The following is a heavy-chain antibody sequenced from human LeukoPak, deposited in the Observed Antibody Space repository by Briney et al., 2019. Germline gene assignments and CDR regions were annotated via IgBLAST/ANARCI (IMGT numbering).Heavy chain of an antibody. CDR2: VYDSWNN. J-gene: IGHJ4*02. Sequence: SETLSLTCTVSGDSINSGNSHWTWIRQPPGKGLEWLGSVYDSWNNYYNPSLESRITMSVDTSKNQYSLELSSVIATDTAVYYCASYFVGNGGRGYWGQGALVTVSS. V-gene: IGHV4-30-4*01. D-gene: IGHD3-10*02. CDR3: ASYFVGNGGRGY. CDR1: GDSINSGNSH.